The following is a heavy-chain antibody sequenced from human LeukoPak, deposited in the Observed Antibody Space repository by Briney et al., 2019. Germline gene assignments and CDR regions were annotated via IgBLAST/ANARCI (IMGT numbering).Heavy chain of an antibody. V-gene: IGHV3-23*01. D-gene: IGHD6-19*01. J-gene: IGHJ4*02. Sequence: PGGSPRLSCAASGFTFSSYGMHWVRQAPGKGLEWGSAISGRGGSTYYADSVKGRFTISGDNSKNTLYLQMNSLRAEDTAVYYCAKDSSGWQGFDYWGQGTLVTVSS. CDR2: ISGRGGST. CDR1: GFTFSSYG. CDR3: AKDSSGWQGFDY.